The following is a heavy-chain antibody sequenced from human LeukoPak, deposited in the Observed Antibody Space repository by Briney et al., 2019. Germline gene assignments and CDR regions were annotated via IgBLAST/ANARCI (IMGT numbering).Heavy chain of an antibody. Sequence: PSETLSLTCAVYGGSFSGYYWSWIRQPPGKGLEWIGEINHSGSTNYNPSLKSRVTISVDTSKNQFSLRLSSVTAADTAVYYCARGQRKYYYDSSGLVYWGQGTLVTVSS. J-gene: IGHJ4*02. CDR1: GGSFSGYY. D-gene: IGHD3-22*01. CDR3: ARGQRKYYYDSSGLVY. V-gene: IGHV4-34*01. CDR2: INHSGST.